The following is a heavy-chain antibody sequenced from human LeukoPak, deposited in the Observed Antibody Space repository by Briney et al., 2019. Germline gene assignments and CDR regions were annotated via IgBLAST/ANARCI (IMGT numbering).Heavy chain of an antibody. Sequence: ASVKVSCKASGYTFTSYGISWVRQAPGQGLEWMGWISAYNGNTNYAQKLQGRVTMTTDTSTSTACMELRSLRSDDTAVYYCAFGSGYLYNDYWGQGTLVTVSS. CDR1: GYTFTSYG. D-gene: IGHD3-22*01. V-gene: IGHV1-18*01. CDR2: ISAYNGNT. J-gene: IGHJ4*02. CDR3: AFGSGYLYNDY.